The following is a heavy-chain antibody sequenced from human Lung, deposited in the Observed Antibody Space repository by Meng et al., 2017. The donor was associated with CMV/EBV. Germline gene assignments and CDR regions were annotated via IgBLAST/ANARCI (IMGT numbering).Heavy chain of an antibody. V-gene: IGHV1-69*05. CDR1: GTFSSYA. CDR3: ARGGGYCSSTSCYYFDY. D-gene: IGHD2-2*03. Sequence: GTFSSYAISWLRQAPGQGLEWMGGIIPIFGTANYAQKFQGRVTITTDESTSTAYMELSSLRSEDTAVYYCARGGGYCSSTSCYYFDYWGQGTLVTVSS. CDR2: IIPIFGTA. J-gene: IGHJ4*02.